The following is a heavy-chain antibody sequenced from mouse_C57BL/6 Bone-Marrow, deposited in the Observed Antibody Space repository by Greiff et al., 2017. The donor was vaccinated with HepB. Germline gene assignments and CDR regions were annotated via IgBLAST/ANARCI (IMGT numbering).Heavy chain of an antibody. Sequence: EVQLQQSGPVLVKPGPSVKISCKASGFTFTDYYMHWVKQSHGKSLEWIGLVYPYNGGTSYNQKFKGKATLTVDTSSSTAYMELNSQTSEDSAVYYCRMITTVVRYFDVWGTGTTVTVSS. CDR3: RMITTVVRYFDV. CDR1: GFTFTDYY. V-gene: IGHV1-36*01. J-gene: IGHJ1*03. D-gene: IGHD1-1*01. CDR2: VYPYNGGT.